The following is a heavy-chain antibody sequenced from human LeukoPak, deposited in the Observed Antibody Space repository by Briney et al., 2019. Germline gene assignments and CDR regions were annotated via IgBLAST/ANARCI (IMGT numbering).Heavy chain of an antibody. CDR2: INPNSGGT. J-gene: IGHJ4*02. CDR3: ARDKNTRITMVRGARYYFEY. D-gene: IGHD3-10*01. CDR1: GYTFTGYY. Sequence: ASVKVSCKASGYTFTGYYMHWVRQAPGQGLEWMGWINPNSGGTNYAQKFQGRVTMTRDTSISTAYMELSRLRSDDTAVYYCARDKNTRITMVRGARYYFEYWGQGTLVTVSS. V-gene: IGHV1-2*02.